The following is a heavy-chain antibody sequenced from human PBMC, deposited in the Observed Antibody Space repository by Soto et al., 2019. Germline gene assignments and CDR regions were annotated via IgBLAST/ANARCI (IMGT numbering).Heavy chain of an antibody. Sequence: QVQLVQSGAEVKKPGSSVKVSCKASGGTFSSYTMSWVRQAPGQGLEWMGRVSPVLGLTNYAQNFQDRVTISADKVTSTTYMELSSLRSEDTALYYCARDRAYCSGGSCYQDYWGQGTLVTVSS. V-gene: IGHV1-69*08. J-gene: IGHJ4*02. D-gene: IGHD2-15*01. CDR2: VSPVLGLT. CDR1: GGTFSSYT. CDR3: ARDRAYCSGGSCYQDY.